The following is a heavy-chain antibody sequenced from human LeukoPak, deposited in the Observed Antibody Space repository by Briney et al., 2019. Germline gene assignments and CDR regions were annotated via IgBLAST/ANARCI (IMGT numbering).Heavy chain of an antibody. Sequence: QPGGSLRLSCAASGFTFSSYAMSWVRQAPGKGLEWVSTISGSGGSTYYADSVKGRFTISRDNFKNTLYLQMNSLRAEDTAAYYCAKDLYGWPIAADYWGQGTLVTVSS. D-gene: IGHD6-13*01. CDR3: AKDLYGWPIAADY. J-gene: IGHJ4*02. CDR2: ISGSGGST. V-gene: IGHV3-23*01. CDR1: GFTFSSYA.